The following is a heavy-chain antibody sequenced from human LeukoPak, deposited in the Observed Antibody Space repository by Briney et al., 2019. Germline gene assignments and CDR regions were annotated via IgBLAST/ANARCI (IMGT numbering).Heavy chain of an antibody. CDR1: GGSISSSSYY. Sequence: SETLSLTCTVSGGSISSSSYYWSWIRQPPGKGLEWIGEINHSGSTNYNPSLKSRVTISVDTSKNQFSLKLSSVTAADTAVYYCARARRQCSGGSCYFTNYDYWGQGTLVTVSS. CDR3: ARARRQCSGGSCYFTNYDY. D-gene: IGHD2-15*01. CDR2: INHSGST. V-gene: IGHV4-39*07. J-gene: IGHJ4*02.